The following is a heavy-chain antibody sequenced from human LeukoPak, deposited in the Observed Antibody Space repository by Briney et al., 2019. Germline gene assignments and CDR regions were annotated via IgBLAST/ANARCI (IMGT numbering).Heavy chain of an antibody. CDR2: TRSKASSYTT. V-gene: IGHV3-72*01. CDR3: TRESSTSWQYDAFDI. J-gene: IGHJ3*02. Sequence: GGSLRLSCAASGFTFSDHSLDWVRQAPGKGLEWVGRTRSKASSYTTEYAASVKGRFSISRDDSKNSLYLQMNSLKTEDTAVYYCTRESSTSWQYDAFDIWGQGTMVTVSS. D-gene: IGHD2-2*01. CDR1: GFTFSDHS.